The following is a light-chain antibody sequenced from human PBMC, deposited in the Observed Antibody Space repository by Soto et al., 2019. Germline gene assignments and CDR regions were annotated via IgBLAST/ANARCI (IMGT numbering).Light chain of an antibody. CDR3: QQYHNWPRAG. V-gene: IGKV3-15*01. CDR1: QSVSSN. Sequence: EIVMTQSPATLSVSPGERATLSCRASQSVSSNLGWYQQKPGQAPRLLIYGASTRATGIPARFSGSGSGTEFTLNISSLQSEDFAVYYCQQYHNWPRAGFGPGTKVDIK. CDR2: GAS. J-gene: IGKJ3*01.